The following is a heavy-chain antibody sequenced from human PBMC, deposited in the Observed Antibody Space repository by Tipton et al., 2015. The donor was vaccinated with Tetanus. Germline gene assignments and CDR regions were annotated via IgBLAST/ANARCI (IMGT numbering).Heavy chain of an antibody. CDR3: ARAHCTDGVCNFDF. Sequence: MQLVQSGGEVKKPGESLKISCKGSGYIFNNYWIGWVRQKPGKGLEWMGIIYPGYSDTRYSPSFQGQVTISVDKSINTAYLQWRSLKASDTSMFYCARAHCTDGVCNFDFWGQGALVTVAS. CDR1: GYIFNNYW. CDR2: IYPGYSDT. J-gene: IGHJ4*02. D-gene: IGHD2-8*01. V-gene: IGHV5-51*01.